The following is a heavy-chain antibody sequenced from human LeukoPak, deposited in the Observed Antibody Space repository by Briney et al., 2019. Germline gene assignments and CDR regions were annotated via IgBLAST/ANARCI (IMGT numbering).Heavy chain of an antibody. CDR3: AKGGTTVTTGVLFDY. D-gene: IGHD4-17*01. J-gene: IGHJ4*02. CDR1: GFTFSSYG. V-gene: IGHV3-30*18. Sequence: GRSLRLSCAASGFTFSSYGMHWVRQAPGKGLEWVAVISYDGSNKYYADSVKGRFTVSRDNSKNTLYLQMNSLRAEDTAVYYCAKGGTTVTTGVLFDYWGQGTLVTVSS. CDR2: ISYDGSNK.